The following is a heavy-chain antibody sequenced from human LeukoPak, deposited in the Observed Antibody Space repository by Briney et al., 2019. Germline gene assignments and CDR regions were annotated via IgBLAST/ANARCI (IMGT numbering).Heavy chain of an antibody. J-gene: IGHJ5*02. D-gene: IGHD3-3*01. CDR3: AREVRFLEWLLPDNWFDP. V-gene: IGHV4-30-4*08. CDR1: GGSISSSSYY. Sequence: TSETLSLTCTVSGGSISSSSYYWSWIRQPPGKGLEWIGYIYYSGSTYYNPSLKSRVTISVDTSKNQFSLKLSSVTAADTAVYYCAREVRFLEWLLPDNWFDPWGQGTLVTVSS. CDR2: IYYSGST.